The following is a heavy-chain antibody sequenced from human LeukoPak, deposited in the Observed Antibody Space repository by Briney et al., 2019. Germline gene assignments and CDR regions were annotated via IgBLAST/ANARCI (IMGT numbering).Heavy chain of an antibody. CDR3: ARMGAGYSSSWYRGGYGMDV. CDR1: GFTFSSYA. V-gene: IGHV3-30-3*01. J-gene: IGHJ6*04. D-gene: IGHD6-13*01. Sequence: GGSLRLSCAASGFTFSSYAMHWVRQAPGKGLEWVAVISYDGSNKYYADSVKGRFTISRDNSKNTLYLQMNSLRAEDTAVYYCARMGAGYSSSWYRGGYGMDVWGKGTTVTVSS. CDR2: ISYDGSNK.